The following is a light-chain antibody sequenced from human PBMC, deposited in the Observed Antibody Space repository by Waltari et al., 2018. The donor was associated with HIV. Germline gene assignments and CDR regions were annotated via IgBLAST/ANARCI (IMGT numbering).Light chain of an antibody. V-gene: IGKV4-1*01. J-gene: IGKJ1*01. CDR3: KQYFTTPPT. CDR2: WAP. CDR1: RTVLFIPNNQHY. Sequence: DIVRTQSPDSLAVSLGERATISCKSSRTVLFIPNNQHYLAWYHQKPGQPPQVLVYWAPTRESGVPGRFRGSGSGTDFTRTSSCLQPEHVALYNSKQYFTTPPTIGQGTKVEIK.